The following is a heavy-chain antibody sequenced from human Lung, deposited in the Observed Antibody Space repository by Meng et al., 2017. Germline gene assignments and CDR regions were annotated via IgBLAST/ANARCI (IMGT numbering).Heavy chain of an antibody. Sequence: ELNLVKSGGGWVTPGGSLSFACAASGFTFSNYSMNWVRQAPGKGLEWVSSISSDSRYIFYADSVKGRFTISRDNAKNSLYLQMNSLSPEDTAVFYCARFETVGVATGDFWGQGTLVTVSS. V-gene: IGHV3-21*01. D-gene: IGHD2-15*01. J-gene: IGHJ4*02. CDR2: ISSDSRYI. CDR1: GFTFSNYS. CDR3: ARFETVGVATGDF.